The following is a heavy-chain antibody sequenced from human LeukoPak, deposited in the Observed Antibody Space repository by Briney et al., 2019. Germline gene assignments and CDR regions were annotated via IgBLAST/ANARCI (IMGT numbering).Heavy chain of an antibody. Sequence: ASVKVSCKASGYTLTNYALNWVRQAPGQGLEWMGWINTNTGNPTYAQGFTGRFVFSLDTSVNTAYLQISSLKAEDTAIYYCARVQGYCSTTSCYPHYWGQGTLVAVSS. CDR3: ARVQGYCSTTSCYPHY. CDR2: INTNTGNP. V-gene: IGHV7-4-1*02. D-gene: IGHD2-2*01. CDR1: GYTLTNYA. J-gene: IGHJ4*02.